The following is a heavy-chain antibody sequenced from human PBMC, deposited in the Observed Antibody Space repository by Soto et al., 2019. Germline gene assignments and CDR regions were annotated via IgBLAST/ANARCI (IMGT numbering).Heavy chain of an antibody. CDR3: AKDSLRILGYYFDY. CDR1: GFTFSSYA. Sequence: GGSLRLFCAASGFTFSSYAMSWVRQAPGKGLEWVSAISGSGGSTYYADSVKGRFTISRDNSKNTLYLQMNSLRAEDTAVYYCAKDSLRILGYYFDYWGQGTLVTVS. D-gene: IGHD2-15*01. V-gene: IGHV3-23*01. CDR2: ISGSGGST. J-gene: IGHJ4*02.